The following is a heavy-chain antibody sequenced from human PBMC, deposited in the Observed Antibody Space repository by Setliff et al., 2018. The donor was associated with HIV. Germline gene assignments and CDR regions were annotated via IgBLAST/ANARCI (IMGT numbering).Heavy chain of an antibody. Sequence: RASVKVSCKASGYTFTSYYIHWVRQAPGQGLEWMGIINPSGGGTTYAQTFQDRVTMSRDTSTSTVYMELSSLRSEDTAVYYCAREALHAGGWRGAFDIWGQGTMVTVSS. J-gene: IGHJ3*02. V-gene: IGHV1-46*01. CDR1: GYTFTSYY. CDR3: AREALHAGGWRGAFDI. D-gene: IGHD6-19*01. CDR2: INPSGGGT.